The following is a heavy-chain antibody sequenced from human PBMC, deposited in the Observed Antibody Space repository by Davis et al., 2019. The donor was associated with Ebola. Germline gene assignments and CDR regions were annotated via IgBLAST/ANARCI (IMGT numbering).Heavy chain of an antibody. D-gene: IGHD3-16*01. CDR2: FDPKDDEP. CDR1: GYTFTNYY. CDR3: AVGGQDGGFDY. V-gene: IGHV1-24*01. Sequence: ASVKVSCKASGYTFTNYYMHWVRQAPGKGLEWMGSFDPKDDEPIYAQKFQVRVTLTEDTSTHTAYMELSSLRSEDTAEYFCAVGGQDGGFDYWGQGTLVTVSS. J-gene: IGHJ4*02.